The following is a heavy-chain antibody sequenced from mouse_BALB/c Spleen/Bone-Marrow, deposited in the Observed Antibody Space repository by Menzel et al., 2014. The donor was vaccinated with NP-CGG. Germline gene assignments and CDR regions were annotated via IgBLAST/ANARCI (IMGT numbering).Heavy chain of an antibody. CDR1: GFDFSRYW. J-gene: IGHJ4*01. V-gene: IGHV4-1*02. Sequence: EVMLVESGGGPVQPGGSLKLSCAASGFDFSRYWMSWVRQAPGKGLKWIGEINPDSSTINYTPSLKDKFIISRDNAKNTPYLQMSKVRSEDTALYYCARDAYYAMDYWGQGTSVTVSS. CDR2: INPDSSTI. CDR3: ARDAYYAMDY.